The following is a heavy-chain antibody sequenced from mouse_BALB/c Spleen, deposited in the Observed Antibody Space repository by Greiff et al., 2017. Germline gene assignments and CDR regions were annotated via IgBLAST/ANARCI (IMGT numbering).Heavy chain of an antibody. Sequence: EVQLQQSGPGLVKPSQSLSLTCTVTGYSITSDYAWNWIRQFPGNKLEWMGYISYSGSTSYNPSLKSRISITRDTSKNQFFLQLNSVTTEDTATYYCARSKHYYGYAMDYWGQGTSVTVSS. CDR1: GYSITSDYA. J-gene: IGHJ4*01. CDR3: ARSKHYYGYAMDY. D-gene: IGHD1-2*01. CDR2: ISYSGST. V-gene: IGHV3-2*02.